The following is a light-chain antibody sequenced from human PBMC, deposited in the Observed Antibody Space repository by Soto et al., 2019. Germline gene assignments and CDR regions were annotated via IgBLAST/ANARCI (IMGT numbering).Light chain of an antibody. CDR1: ISNIGDND. CDR3: AVWDDSLSGVV. J-gene: IGLJ2*01. Sequence: QSVLTQPPSASGTPGQRVTFSCSGSISNIGDNDVFWYQQLPGTAPKLLIYRNYERPSGVPDRFSGSKSGTSASLAISGLRSEDEADYYCAVWDDSLSGVVFGGGIKLTVL. CDR2: RNY. V-gene: IGLV1-47*01.